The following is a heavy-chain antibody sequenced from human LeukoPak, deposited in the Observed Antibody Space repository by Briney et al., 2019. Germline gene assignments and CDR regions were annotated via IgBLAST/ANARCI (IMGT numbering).Heavy chain of an antibody. V-gene: IGHV1-69*11. D-gene: IGHD3/OR15-3a*01. CDR3: ARGPSSDLRTGFFFGYFDD. Sequence: ASVKVSCKASGGTFSNDAVSWVRQAPGEELKWMGRVIPFLGTTNYAHNFQGRVTITADQDTQTAYMELRSLRSEDTAVYFCARGPSSDLRTGFFFGYFDDWGQGTLITVSS. J-gene: IGHJ4*02. CDR1: GGTFSNDA. CDR2: VIPFLGTT.